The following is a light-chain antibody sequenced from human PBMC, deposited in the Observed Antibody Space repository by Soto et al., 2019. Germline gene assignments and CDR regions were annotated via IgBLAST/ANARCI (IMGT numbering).Light chain of an antibody. CDR1: QSVTSS. Sequence: EIVLTQSPATLSLSPGDRATLSCRASQSVTSSLAWFQQKPGQAPRLLIYDVSRRATAIPARFSGSGSGTDFTLTISSLEPEDFASYHCQQTYSDISFGGGTKV. J-gene: IGKJ4*01. CDR3: QQTYSDIS. CDR2: DVS. V-gene: IGKV3-11*01.